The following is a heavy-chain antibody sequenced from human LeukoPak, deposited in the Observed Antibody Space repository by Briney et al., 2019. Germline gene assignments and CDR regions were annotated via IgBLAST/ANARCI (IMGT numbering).Heavy chain of an antibody. CDR3: ARDGSCSGGSCYGSYDAFDI. Sequence: GGSLRLSCAASGATFADYGMSWVRQVPGMGLEWASGCIWIGGSTGYPDSVRGRFTISRDNAKNSLYLQMNSLRAEDTALYYCARDGSCSGGSCYGSYDAFDIWGQGTMVTVSS. CDR1: GATFADYG. D-gene: IGHD2-15*01. CDR2: CIWIGGST. V-gene: IGHV3-20*04. J-gene: IGHJ3*02.